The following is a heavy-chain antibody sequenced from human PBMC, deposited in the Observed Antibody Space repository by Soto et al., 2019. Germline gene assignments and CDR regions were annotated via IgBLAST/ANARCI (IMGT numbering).Heavy chain of an antibody. Sequence: PGGSLRLSCAASGFTFSSYGMHWVRQAPGKGLEWVAVISYDGSNKYYADSVKGRFTISRDNSKNTLYLQMNSLRAEDTAVYYCAKDLLVDIVAITPDYWGQGTLVTVSS. V-gene: IGHV3-30*18. CDR3: AKDLLVDIVAITPDY. CDR2: ISYDGSNK. J-gene: IGHJ4*02. D-gene: IGHD5-12*01. CDR1: GFTFSSYG.